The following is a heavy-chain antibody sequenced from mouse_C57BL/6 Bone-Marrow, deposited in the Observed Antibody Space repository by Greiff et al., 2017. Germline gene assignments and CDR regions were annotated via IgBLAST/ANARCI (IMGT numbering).Heavy chain of an antibody. CDR1: GFTFSSYA. V-gene: IGHV5-9-1*02. CDR3: TRGVGRGYWYFDV. Sequence: EVQLMESGEGLVKPGGSLKLSCAASGFTFSSYAMSWVRQTPEKRLEWVAYISSGGDHIYYADTVKGRFTISRDNARNTLYLQMSSLKSEDTAMYYCTRGVGRGYWYFDVWGTGTTVTVSS. J-gene: IGHJ1*03. D-gene: IGHD4-1*01. CDR2: ISSGGDHI.